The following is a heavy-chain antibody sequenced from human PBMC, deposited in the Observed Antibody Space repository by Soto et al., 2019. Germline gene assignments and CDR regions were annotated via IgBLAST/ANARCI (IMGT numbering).Heavy chain of an antibody. V-gene: IGHV1-18*01. CDR2: IGPYNGKT. CDR1: GYIFSNYG. D-gene: IGHD2-2*01. Sequence: QVHLVQSGAEVKKPGASVKVSCTASGYIFSNYGVTWVRQAPGQGLEGMGGIGPYNGKTDYPQNFQGRVTRTADTSTSTAYMELRSLRSADTAVYYCARDPSGEVVPAASDTWGQGTLVAVSS. J-gene: IGHJ5*02. CDR3: ARDPSGEVVPAASDT.